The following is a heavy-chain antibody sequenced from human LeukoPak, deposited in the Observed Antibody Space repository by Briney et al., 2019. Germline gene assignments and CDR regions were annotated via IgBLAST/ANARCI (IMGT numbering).Heavy chain of an antibody. CDR2: IYIGNTT. J-gene: IGHJ6*03. CDR3: ARDNPTGVGVSMDV. D-gene: IGHD1-1*01. Sequence: GGSLRLSCAASGFTVSSSYMAWVRQAPGKGLEWVSLIYIGNTTYYADSVKGRFTISRDNSKNTLYLQMNSLRAEDTALYYCARDNPTGVGVSMDVWGKGTTVTVSS. V-gene: IGHV3-53*01. CDR1: GFTVSSSY.